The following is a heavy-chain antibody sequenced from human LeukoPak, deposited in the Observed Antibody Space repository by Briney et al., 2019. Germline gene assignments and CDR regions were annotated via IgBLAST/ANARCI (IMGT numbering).Heavy chain of an antibody. V-gene: IGHV1-2*02. CDR2: INPNSGGT. D-gene: IGHD2-15*01. Sequence: ASVKVSCKASGYTFTGYYMHWVRQAPGQGLEWMGWINPNSGGTNYAQKFQGRVTMTRDTSISTAYMELNRLRSDDTAVYYCTRESGRYCSGGSCYGGFLGFDYWGQGTLVTVSS. CDR3: TRESGRYCSGGSCYGGFLGFDY. J-gene: IGHJ4*02. CDR1: GYTFTGYY.